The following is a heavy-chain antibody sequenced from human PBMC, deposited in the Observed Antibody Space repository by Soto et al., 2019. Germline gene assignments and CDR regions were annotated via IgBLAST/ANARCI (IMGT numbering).Heavy chain of an antibody. CDR3: GRGRDIVVVPAANPYGV. D-gene: IGHD2-2*01. V-gene: IGHV4-34*01. CDR2: INHSGST. Sequence: SETLSLTCAVYGGSFSGYYWSWIRQPPGKGLEWIGEINHSGSTNYNPSLKSRVTISVDTSKNQFSLKLSSVTAADTAVYYCGRGRDIVVVPAANPYGVWGKGTTVTVSS. J-gene: IGHJ6*04. CDR1: GGSFSGYY.